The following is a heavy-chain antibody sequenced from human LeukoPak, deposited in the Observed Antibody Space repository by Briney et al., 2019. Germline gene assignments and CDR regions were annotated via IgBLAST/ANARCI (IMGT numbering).Heavy chain of an antibody. V-gene: IGHV3-21*01. Sequence: PGGSLRLSCAASGFTFSSYSMNWVRQAPGKRLEWVSPISSSSSYIYYADSVKGRFTISRDNAKNSLYLQMNSLRAEDTAVYYCARADVTMTNTPGFWGQGTLVTVSS. J-gene: IGHJ4*02. CDR2: ISSSSSYI. CDR3: ARADVTMTNTPGF. CDR1: GFTFSSYS. D-gene: IGHD3-22*01.